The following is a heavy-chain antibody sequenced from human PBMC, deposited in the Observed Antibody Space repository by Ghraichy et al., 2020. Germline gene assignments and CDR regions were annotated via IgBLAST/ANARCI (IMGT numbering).Heavy chain of an antibody. J-gene: IGHJ6*01. V-gene: IGHV3-43D*04. D-gene: IGHD6-13*01. CDR3: AKSGISWYNDYYYGMDV. CDR1: GFTFDDYA. Sequence: GGSLRLSCATSGFTFDDYARHWVRQRPGKGLEWVSLISWDGGSKYYADSVKGRFIISRDNSKDSLYLQMNSLRSEDTALYYFAKSGISWYNDYYYGMDVWRQRTPVTVRS. CDR2: ISWDGGSK.